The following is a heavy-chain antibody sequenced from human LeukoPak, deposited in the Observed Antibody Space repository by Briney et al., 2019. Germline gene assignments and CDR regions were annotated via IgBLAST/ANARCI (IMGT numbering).Heavy chain of an antibody. Sequence: PSETLSLTCAVSGYSISSGYYWGWIRQPPGKGLEWIGEINHSGSTNYNPSLKSRVTISVDTSKNQFSLKLSSVTAADTAVYYCARESLYSYGRKGAFDIWGQGTMVTVSS. CDR1: GYSISSGYY. V-gene: IGHV4-38-2*02. CDR3: ARESLYSYGRKGAFDI. CDR2: INHSGST. D-gene: IGHD5-18*01. J-gene: IGHJ3*02.